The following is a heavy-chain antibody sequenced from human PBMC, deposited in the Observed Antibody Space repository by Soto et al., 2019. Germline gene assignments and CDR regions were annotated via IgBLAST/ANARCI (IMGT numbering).Heavy chain of an antibody. CDR3: AHLVGSTTHAFDI. J-gene: IGHJ3*02. CDR2: ISYDGSNK. Sequence: PGGSLRLSCAASGFTFSSYGMHWVRQAPGKGLEWVAVISYDGSNKYYADSVKGRFTISRDNSKNTLYLQMNSLRAEDTAVYYCAHLVGSTTHAFDIWGQGTMVTVSS. V-gene: IGHV3-30*03. D-gene: IGHD1-26*01. CDR1: GFTFSSYG.